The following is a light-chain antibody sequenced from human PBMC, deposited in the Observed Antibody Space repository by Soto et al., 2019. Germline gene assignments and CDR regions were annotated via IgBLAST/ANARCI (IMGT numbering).Light chain of an antibody. J-gene: IGLJ1*01. CDR3: NSYTRFSTYV. Sequence: QSALTQPASVSGSPGQSITISCTGASSDVGLYDFVSCYQQLPGKAXKLLIYEVTYRPSGVSSRFSGSKSGNTASLTISGLQAEDEADYYCNSYTRFSTYVFGTGTKVTVL. V-gene: IGLV2-14*01. CDR1: SSDVGLYDF. CDR2: EVT.